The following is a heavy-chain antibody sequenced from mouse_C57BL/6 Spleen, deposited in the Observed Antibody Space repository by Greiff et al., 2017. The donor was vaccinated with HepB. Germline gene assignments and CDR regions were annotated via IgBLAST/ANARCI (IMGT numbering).Heavy chain of an antibody. D-gene: IGHD1-2*01. CDR1: GYTFTDHT. Sequence: VKLMESDAELVKPGASVKISCKVSGYTFTDHTIHWMKQRPEQGLEWIGYIYPRDGSTKYNEKFKGKATLTADKSSSTAYMQLNSLTSEDSAVYFCANSDIGYCWYFDVWGTGTTVTVSS. CDR3: ANSDIGYCWYFDV. V-gene: IGHV1-78*01. CDR2: IYPRDGST. J-gene: IGHJ1*03.